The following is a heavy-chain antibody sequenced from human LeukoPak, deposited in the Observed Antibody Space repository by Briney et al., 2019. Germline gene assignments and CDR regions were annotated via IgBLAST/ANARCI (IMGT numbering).Heavy chain of an antibody. V-gene: IGHV3-48*03. CDR2: ISSSGSTI. J-gene: IGHJ3*02. D-gene: IGHD3-22*01. CDR1: GFTFSNYE. Sequence: PGGSLRLSCAASGFTFSNYEMNWVRQAPGKGLEWGSYISSSGSTIYYADSVKGRFTISRDNANNSLYPKMNRLRAEDTALYYCASTYDRSGYPDAFDIWGQGTMVTVSS. CDR3: ASTYDRSGYPDAFDI.